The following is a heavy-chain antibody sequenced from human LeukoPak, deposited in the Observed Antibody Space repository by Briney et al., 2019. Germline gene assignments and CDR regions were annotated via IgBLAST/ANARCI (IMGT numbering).Heavy chain of an antibody. CDR3: ARETYYYDSSGYGPLDI. CDR1: GLTFSLYS. Sequence: GGSLRLSCTASGLTFSLYSMNWVPQAPGKGLEWVSYISISSSTIYYADSVKGRFTISRDNAKNSLYLQMNSLRAEDTAVYYCARETYYYDSSGYGPLDIWGQGTMVTVSS. CDR2: ISISSSTI. V-gene: IGHV3-48*04. D-gene: IGHD3-22*01. J-gene: IGHJ3*02.